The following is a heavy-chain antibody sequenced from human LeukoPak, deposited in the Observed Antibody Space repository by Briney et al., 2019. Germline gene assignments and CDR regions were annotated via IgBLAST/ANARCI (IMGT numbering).Heavy chain of an antibody. Sequence: GGSLRLSCAASGFTFSNAWMNWVRQAPGKGLEWVGHIRSKADGGTTDYAAPVKGRFTISRDDLKNTLYLQMNSLKTEDTALYYCTTDQFLRSTTYYGMDVWGQGTTVTVSS. CDR3: TTDQFLRSTTYYGMDV. D-gene: IGHD5-12*01. V-gene: IGHV3-15*07. CDR2: IRSKADGGTT. CDR1: GFTFSNAW. J-gene: IGHJ6*02.